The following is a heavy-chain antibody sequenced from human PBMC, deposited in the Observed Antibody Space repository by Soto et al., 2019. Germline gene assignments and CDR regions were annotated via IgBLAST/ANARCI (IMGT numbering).Heavy chain of an antibody. CDR2: IDGGGGST. J-gene: IGHJ4*02. D-gene: IGHD6-13*01. Sequence: EVQLLASGGGLVQPGGSLRLSCAASGFTFRNYAMSWVRQAPGKGLEWVSTIDGGGGSTYYADSVRGRFTISRDNSKSTLYLQMNSLRAEDTAVYYCAKARSSSWYHSFDYWGQGTLVTVSS. CDR3: AKARSSSWYHSFDY. V-gene: IGHV3-23*01. CDR1: GFTFRNYA.